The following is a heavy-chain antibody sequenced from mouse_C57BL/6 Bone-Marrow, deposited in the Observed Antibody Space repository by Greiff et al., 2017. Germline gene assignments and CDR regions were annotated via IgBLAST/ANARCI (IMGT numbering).Heavy chain of an antibody. J-gene: IGHJ2*01. CDR3: TPYYSLDY. V-gene: IGHV14-4*01. CDR2: IDPENGDT. D-gene: IGHD2-12*01. CDR1: GFNIKDDY. Sequence: EVQLQQSGAELVRPGASVKLSCTASGFNIKDDYMHWVKQRPEQGLEWIGWIDPENGDTEYASKFQGKATITADTSSNTAYLQLSSLTSEDTAVYYCTPYYSLDYGGQGTTLTVSS.